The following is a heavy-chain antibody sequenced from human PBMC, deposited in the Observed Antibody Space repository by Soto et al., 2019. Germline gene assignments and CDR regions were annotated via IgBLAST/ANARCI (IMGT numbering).Heavy chain of an antibody. J-gene: IGHJ3*02. CDR3: ARSGHDYWSGYYPHDAFDI. Sequence: PGGSLRLACAASGFSFSDYYMSWIRQAPGKGLEWVSFITGSGSIIYYADSVKGRFTISRDNAKNSLYLQMNSLRAEDTAVYFCARSGHDYWSGYYPHDAFDIWGQGTMVTVSS. D-gene: IGHD3-3*01. V-gene: IGHV3-11*01. CDR1: GFSFSDYY. CDR2: ITGSGSII.